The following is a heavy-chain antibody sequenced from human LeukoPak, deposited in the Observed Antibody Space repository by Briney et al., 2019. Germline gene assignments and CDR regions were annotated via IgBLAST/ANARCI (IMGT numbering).Heavy chain of an antibody. CDR1: GFTFSSYA. J-gene: IGHJ4*02. V-gene: IGHV3-23*01. Sequence: GGSLRLSCAASGFTFSSYAMSWVRQAPGKGLEWVSAIIGSGGSTYYADSVKGRFTISRDNSKNTLYLQMNSLRAEDTAVYYCATPWNGDSVGFDYWGQGTLVTVSS. D-gene: IGHD4-17*01. CDR3: ATPWNGDSVGFDY. CDR2: IIGSGGST.